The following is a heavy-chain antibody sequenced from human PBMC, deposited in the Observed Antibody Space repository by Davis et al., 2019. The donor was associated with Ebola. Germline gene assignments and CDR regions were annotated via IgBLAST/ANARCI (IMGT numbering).Heavy chain of an antibody. V-gene: IGHV3-23*01. CDR1: GFTFDDYA. J-gene: IGHJ4*02. CDR3: ASIDDFWSGYSGYYFDY. CDR2: ISGSGGST. Sequence: PGGSLRLSCAASGFTFDDYAMHWVRQAPGKGLEWVSAISGSGGSTYYADSVKGRFTISRDNSKNTLYLQMNSLRAEDTAVYYCASIDDFWSGYSGYYFDYWGQGTLVTVSS. D-gene: IGHD3-3*01.